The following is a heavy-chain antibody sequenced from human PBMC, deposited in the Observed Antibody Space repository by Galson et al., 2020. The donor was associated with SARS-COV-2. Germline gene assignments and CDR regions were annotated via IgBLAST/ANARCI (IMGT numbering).Heavy chain of an antibody. CDR1: GGSISSGGYS. CDR3: ARGYYDSSGYYYFDY. V-gene: IGHV4-30-2*01. D-gene: IGHD3-22*01. Sequence: SETLSLTCAVSGGSISSGGYSWSWIRQPPGKGLEWIGYIYHSGSTYYNPSLKSRVTISVDRSKNQFSLKLSSVTAADTAVYYCARGYYDSSGYYYFDYWGQGTLVTVSS. J-gene: IGHJ4*02. CDR2: IYHSGST.